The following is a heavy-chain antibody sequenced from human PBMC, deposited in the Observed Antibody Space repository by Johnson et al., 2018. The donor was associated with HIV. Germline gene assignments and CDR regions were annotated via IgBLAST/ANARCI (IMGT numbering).Heavy chain of an antibody. CDR2: ISGIGGDT. CDR3: ATHLSDYDDTLTDDAFDV. CDR1: GFTFSTYA. J-gene: IGHJ3*01. D-gene: IGHD4-17*01. V-gene: IGHV3-23*01. Sequence: VQLMESGGGLVQPGGSLGLSCAASGFTFSTYAMTWVRQAPGKGLEWVSVISGIGGDTYYADSVKGRFTISRDTSKNTLYLQINSLRTEDTARYYCATHLSDYDDTLTDDAFDVLGQGTVVTVSS.